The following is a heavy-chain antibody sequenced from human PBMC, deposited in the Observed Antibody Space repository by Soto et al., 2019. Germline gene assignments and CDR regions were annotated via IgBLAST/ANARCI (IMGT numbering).Heavy chain of an antibody. D-gene: IGHD2-2*02. CDR2: INPNSGGT. V-gene: IGHV1-2*04. Sequence: ASVKVSCKASGYTFTGYYMHWVRQAPGQGLEWMGWINPNSGGTNYAQKFQGWVTMTRDTSISTAYMELSRLRSDDTAVYYCARASYCSSTSCYRPIAAAGTASYFDDWGQGTRVTVAS. CDR1: GYTFTGYY. CDR3: ARASYCSSTSCYRPIAAAGTASYFDD. J-gene: IGHJ4*02.